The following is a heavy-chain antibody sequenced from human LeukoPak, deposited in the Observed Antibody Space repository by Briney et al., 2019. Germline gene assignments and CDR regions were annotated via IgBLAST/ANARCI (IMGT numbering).Heavy chain of an antibody. J-gene: IGHJ6*02. D-gene: IGHD3-16*01. V-gene: IGHV4-34*01. CDR3: ARVEITSSMDV. Sequence: SETLSLTCAVYGGSFSGYYWSWIRQPPGKGLEWIGEINHSGSTNYNPSLKSRVTISVDTSKNQFSLKLSSVTAADTAVYYCARVEITSSMDVWGQGTTVTVS. CDR2: INHSGST. CDR1: GGSFSGYY.